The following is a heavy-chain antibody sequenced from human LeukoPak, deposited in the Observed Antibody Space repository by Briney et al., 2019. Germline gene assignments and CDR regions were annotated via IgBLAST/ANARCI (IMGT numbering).Heavy chain of an antibody. J-gene: IGHJ6*02. Sequence: GGSLRLSCAASGFTISSYGMHWVRQAPGKGLEWVAVIWYDGSNKYYADSVKGRFTISRDNSKNTLYLQMNSLRAEDTAVYYCARDHSIQGKDVWGQGTTVTVSS. V-gene: IGHV3-33*01. D-gene: IGHD5-18*01. CDR1: GFTISSYG. CDR3: ARDHSIQGKDV. CDR2: IWYDGSNK.